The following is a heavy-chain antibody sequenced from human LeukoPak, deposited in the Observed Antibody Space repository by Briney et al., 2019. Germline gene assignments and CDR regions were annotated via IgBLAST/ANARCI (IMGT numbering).Heavy chain of an antibody. Sequence: GGSLRLSCVVSGFTFSSYEMNWVRQAPGKGLVWVSRIDSNGGGATYADSVKGRFTTSRDNGNNTMYLQMNSLRAEDTAIYYCARAKYSSRWSLDYWGQGALVTVSS. D-gene: IGHD6-13*01. J-gene: IGHJ4*02. CDR3: ARAKYSSRWSLDY. CDR2: IDSNGGGA. V-gene: IGHV3-74*03. CDR1: GFTFSSYE.